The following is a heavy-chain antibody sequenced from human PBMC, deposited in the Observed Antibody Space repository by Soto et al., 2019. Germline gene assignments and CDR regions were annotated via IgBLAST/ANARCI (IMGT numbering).Heavy chain of an antibody. CDR3: AREGDFWSGYYSYGMDV. Sequence: GSLRLSCAASGFTFSSYSMNWVRQAPGKGLEWVSSISSSSYIYFADSVKGRFTISRDNAKNSLYLQMNSLRAKDTAVYYCAREGDFWSGYYSYGMDVWGQGTRSPSP. D-gene: IGHD3-3*01. J-gene: IGHJ6*02. V-gene: IGHV3-21*01. CDR2: ISSSSYI. CDR1: GFTFSSYS.